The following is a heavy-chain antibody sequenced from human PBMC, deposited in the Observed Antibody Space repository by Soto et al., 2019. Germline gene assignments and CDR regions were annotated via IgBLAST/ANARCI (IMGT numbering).Heavy chain of an antibody. CDR3: AQAGWLDPPFDY. D-gene: IGHD6-19*01. CDR1: GLTFSRYA. CDR2: ISGRGGST. V-gene: IGHV3-23*01. J-gene: IGHJ4*02. Sequence: EVQVLESGGGLVQPGGSLRLSCAASGLTFSRYAMSWVRQAPGKGLEWVAAISGRGGSTYYADSVKGRFTISRDNSKNTLYLQMNSLRAEDTAVYYCAQAGWLDPPFDYWGQGTLVTVSS.